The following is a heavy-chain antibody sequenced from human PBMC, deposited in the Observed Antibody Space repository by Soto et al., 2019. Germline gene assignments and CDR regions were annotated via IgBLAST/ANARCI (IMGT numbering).Heavy chain of an antibody. D-gene: IGHD4-17*01. Sequence: EVQLLESGGGLVQPGGSLRLSCAASGFTFSSYAMSWVRQAPGKGLEWVSAISGSGGSTYYADSVKGRFTLSRDNSKNTLYLQMNSLRAEDTAVYYCAKGKHMTTVTHDAFDIWRQGSMVTVSS. V-gene: IGHV3-23*01. CDR1: GFTFSSYA. J-gene: IGHJ3*02. CDR3: AKGKHMTTVTHDAFDI. CDR2: ISGSGGST.